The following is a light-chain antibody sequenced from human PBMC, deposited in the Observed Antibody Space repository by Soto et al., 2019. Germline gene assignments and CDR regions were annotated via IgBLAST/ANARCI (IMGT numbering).Light chain of an antibody. V-gene: IGLV2-14*01. CDR2: DVS. CDR1: NSDLGDYDY. J-gene: IGLJ1*01. Sequence: QSALTQPASVSGSPGQSIAISCTGANSDLGDYDYVSWYQQRPGEAPKLMIYDVSNRPSGVSDRFSGSKSYNTASLTISGLQAEDEADYYCSSYTSSNASYVFGAGTKLTVL. CDR3: SSYTSSNASYV.